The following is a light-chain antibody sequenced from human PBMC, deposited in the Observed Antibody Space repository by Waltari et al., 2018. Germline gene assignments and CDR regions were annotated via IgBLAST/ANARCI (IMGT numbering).Light chain of an antibody. J-gene: IGLJ3*02. Sequence: YELKQSPSVSVSPGQTARITCSGDAFPNQYASWFQQKPGQAPVVVIYKDTERPSGIPERFSGSSSGTTVTLTISGVQAEDAADYYCQSGDSSGTSWVFGGGTKLTVL. CDR1: AFPNQY. CDR3: QSGDSSGTSWV. CDR2: KDT. V-gene: IGLV3-25*03.